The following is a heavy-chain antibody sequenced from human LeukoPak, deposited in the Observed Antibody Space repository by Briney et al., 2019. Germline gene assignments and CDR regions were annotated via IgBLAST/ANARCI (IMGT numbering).Heavy chain of an antibody. Sequence: GASVKVSFKASGYSFTAFYIHWVRQAPGQGLEWMGWIHPRKGDTQYAQKFQDRVTMTRDTSTRTAYMDLSSLGSDDTAVYYCARDGDYGTGSYYRGCYDCWGQGILVTVSS. V-gene: IGHV1-2*02. CDR3: ARDGDYGTGSYYRGCYDC. CDR2: IHPRKGDT. J-gene: IGHJ4*02. D-gene: IGHD3-10*01. CDR1: GYSFTAFY.